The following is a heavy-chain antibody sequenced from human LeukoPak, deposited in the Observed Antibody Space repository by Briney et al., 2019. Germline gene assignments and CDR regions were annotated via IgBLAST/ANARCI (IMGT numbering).Heavy chain of an antibody. D-gene: IGHD3-10*01. CDR2: IWYDGSNK. CDR1: GFTFSSYG. V-gene: IGHV3-33*01. J-gene: IGHJ5*02. CDR3: ARDGQWFGELFGWFDP. Sequence: PGRSLRLSCAASGFTFSSYGMHWVRQAPGKGLEWVAVIWYDGSNKYYADSVKGRFTISRDNSKNTLYLQMNSLRAEDTAVYYCARDGQWFGELFGWFDPWGQETLVTVSS.